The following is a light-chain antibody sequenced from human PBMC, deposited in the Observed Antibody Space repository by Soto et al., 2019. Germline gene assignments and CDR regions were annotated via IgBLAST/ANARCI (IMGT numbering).Light chain of an antibody. Sequence: DIQMPQPPSSLPASVGARVTITSRASQNISNHLDWYQQKPGKAPKLLIFAASSLQTGVPLRFSGSGSVTEFTLTISSLQPDDLATYYCQQYNNYFWAFGQGTKVDIK. CDR2: AAS. CDR3: QQYNNYFWA. V-gene: IGKV1-17*01. CDR1: QNISNH. J-gene: IGKJ1*01.